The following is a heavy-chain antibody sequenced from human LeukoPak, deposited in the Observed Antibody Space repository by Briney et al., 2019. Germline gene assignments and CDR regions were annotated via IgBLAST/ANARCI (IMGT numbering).Heavy chain of an antibody. CDR3: AKDRYFDSSANHYESGE. J-gene: IGHJ1*01. CDR2: ITGGGGFT. D-gene: IGHD3-22*01. V-gene: IGHV3-23*01. CDR1: GFTFSNYG. Sequence: GGSLRLSCVASGFTFSNYGMSWVRQAPGKGLDWVSGITGGGGFTKYADSVTGRFTISRDNSKNTIYLQMNSLRAEDTAVYYCAKDRYFDSSANHYESGEWGQGTLVTVSS.